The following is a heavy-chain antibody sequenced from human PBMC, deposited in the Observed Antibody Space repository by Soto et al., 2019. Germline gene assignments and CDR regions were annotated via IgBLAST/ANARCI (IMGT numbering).Heavy chain of an antibody. D-gene: IGHD5-18*01. CDR2: INPSGGST. CDR3: ARYGYRTDGYFDY. CDR1: GYSFTSDY. J-gene: IGHJ4*02. Sequence: PSVNVSCKASGYSFTSDYIHWVRQAPGQGLEWMGIINPSGGSTGYAQKFQGRVTMTRDTSTSTVYMELSSLRSEDTAVYYCARYGYRTDGYFDYWGLGTLVTVSS. V-gene: IGHV1-46*01.